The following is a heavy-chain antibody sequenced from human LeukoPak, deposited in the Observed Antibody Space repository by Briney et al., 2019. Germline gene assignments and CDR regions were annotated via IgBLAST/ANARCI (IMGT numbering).Heavy chain of an antibody. Sequence: PGGSLRLSCAASGFTFSRYAMHWVRQAPGKGLEWVAVITYDGNNKYYADSVKGRFTISRDNSENSLYLQMNSLRTEDTAVYHCARGLLETTTSYFDYWGQGTLVTVSS. D-gene: IGHD2/OR15-2a*01. CDR3: ARGLLETTTSYFDY. CDR2: ITYDGNNK. CDR1: GFTFSRYA. J-gene: IGHJ4*02. V-gene: IGHV3-30-3*01.